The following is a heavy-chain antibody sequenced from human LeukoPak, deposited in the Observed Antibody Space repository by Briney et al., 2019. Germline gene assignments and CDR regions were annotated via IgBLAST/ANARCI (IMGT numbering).Heavy chain of an antibody. D-gene: IGHD6-13*01. CDR1: GFTFSSYG. V-gene: IGHV3-30*18. CDR2: ISYDGSNK. CDR3: AKIKGSSWYLSGTEYFQH. Sequence: GRSLRLSCAASGFTFSSYGMHWVRQAPGKGLEWVAVISYDGSNKYYADSVKGRFTISRDNSKNTLYLQMNSLRAEDTAVYYCAKIKGSSWYLSGTEYFQHWGQGTLATVSS. J-gene: IGHJ1*01.